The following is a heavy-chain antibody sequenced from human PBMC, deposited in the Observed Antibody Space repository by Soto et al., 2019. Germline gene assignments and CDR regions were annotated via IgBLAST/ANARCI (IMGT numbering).Heavy chain of an antibody. V-gene: IGHV3-53*01. CDR1: GLSVGTDF. Sequence: PGGSLRLSGAASGLSVGTDFMSWVRQAPGQGLECLAVIYSGGKPFYADSVKGRFTTPKDNTKTTLSLQMNSLRAEDTAVYYCTRDAPGERPYYFYYYGMDVWGQGTTVTVSS. J-gene: IGHJ6*02. CDR3: TRDAPGERPYYFYYYGMDV. CDR2: IYSGGKP.